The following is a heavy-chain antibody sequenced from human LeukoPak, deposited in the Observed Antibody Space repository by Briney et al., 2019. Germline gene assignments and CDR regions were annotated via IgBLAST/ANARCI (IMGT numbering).Heavy chain of an antibody. CDR3: ARLGEHKGLYYYYMDV. Sequence: PSETLSLTCAVYGGSFSGYYWSWIRQPPGKGLEWIGEINHSGSTNYNPSLKSRVTISVDTSKNQFSLKLSSVTAADTAVYYCARLGEHKGLYYYYMDVWGKGTTVTVSS. CDR2: INHSGST. CDR1: GGSFSGYY. D-gene: IGHD1-26*01. J-gene: IGHJ6*03. V-gene: IGHV4-34*01.